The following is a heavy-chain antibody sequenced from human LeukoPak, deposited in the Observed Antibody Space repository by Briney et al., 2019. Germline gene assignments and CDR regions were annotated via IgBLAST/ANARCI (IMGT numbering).Heavy chain of an antibody. Sequence: PGGSLRLSCAASGFTFNIYTMTWVRQAPGKGLEWVSSIGSSSRYIYYADSLKGRFTISRDNDNNSVYLQMNSLRAEDTAMYYCARDCSSSAFDIWGQGTMVTVSS. J-gene: IGHJ3*02. CDR2: IGSSSRYI. CDR1: GFTFNIYT. D-gene: IGHD2-15*01. V-gene: IGHV3-21*01. CDR3: ARDCSSSAFDI.